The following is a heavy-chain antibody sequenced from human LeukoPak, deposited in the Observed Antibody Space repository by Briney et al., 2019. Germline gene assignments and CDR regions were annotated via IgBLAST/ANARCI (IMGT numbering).Heavy chain of an antibody. CDR3: ARVRRGLHYGWGPKEY. CDR1: GFSLSIYP. CDR2: ITGNGGTT. D-gene: IGHD3-10*01. V-gene: IGHV3-64*01. J-gene: IGHJ4*02. Sequence: AGGSLRLSCVASGFSLSIYPMHWVRQAPGKGLEYVSAITGNGGTTYYANSVKGRFTISRDNSKNTLYLQMGSLRPEDTAVYYCARVRRGLHYGWGPKEYWGQGTLVTVPS.